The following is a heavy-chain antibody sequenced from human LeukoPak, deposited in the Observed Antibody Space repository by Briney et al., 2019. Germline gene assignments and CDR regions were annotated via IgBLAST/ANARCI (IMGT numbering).Heavy chain of an antibody. D-gene: IGHD3-22*01. CDR3: VLYCDTNGRNDY. CDR2: ISDSGST. Sequence: SEPLSLTCSVSARSISSTTYYWGWIRHPPGKGLEWIGSISDSGSTSYHPSLKSRLTISVDPTTNTLSMKLPSVAAVDTAVYYCVLYCDTNGRNDYWGQGTLVTVSS. V-gene: IGHV4-39*01. CDR1: ARSISSTTYY. J-gene: IGHJ4*02.